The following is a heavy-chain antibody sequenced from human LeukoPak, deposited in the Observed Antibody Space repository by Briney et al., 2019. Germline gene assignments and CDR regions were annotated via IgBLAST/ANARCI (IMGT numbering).Heavy chain of an antibody. CDR3: ARGKKETATRVCLDY. CDR1: GFTFSSYW. V-gene: IGHV3-74*01. Sequence: GGSLRLSCAASGFTFSSYWMHWVPQAPGKGLVWVSRINSDGSSTSYADSVKGRFTISRDNAKNTLYLQMNSLRAEDTAVYYCARGKKETATRVCLDYWGQGTLVTVSS. D-gene: IGHD5-24*01. J-gene: IGHJ4*02. CDR2: INSDGSST.